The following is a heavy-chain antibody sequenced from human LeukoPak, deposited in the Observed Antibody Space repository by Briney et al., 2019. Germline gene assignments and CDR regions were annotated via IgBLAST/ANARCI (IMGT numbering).Heavy chain of an antibody. CDR2: INHSGST. D-gene: IGHD5-24*01. V-gene: IGHV4-34*01. Sequence: PSETLSLTSAVYAGSFSGYYWGWIRQPPGKGLEWIGEINHSGSTNYNPSLKSRVTISVDTSKSQFSLKLSSVTAADTAVYYCAREEAEMATISGGPSDDAFDIWGQGTMVTASS. J-gene: IGHJ3*02. CDR3: AREEAEMATISGGPSDDAFDI. CDR1: AGSFSGYY.